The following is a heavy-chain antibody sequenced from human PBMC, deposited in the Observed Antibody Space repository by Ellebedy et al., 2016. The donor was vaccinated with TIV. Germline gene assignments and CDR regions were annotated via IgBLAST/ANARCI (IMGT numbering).Heavy chain of an antibody. Sequence: PGGSLRLSCAASGFTFSSYAMSWVRQAPGKGLEWVSAISGSGGSTYYADSVKGRFTISRDNSKNTLYLQMNSLRAEETAVYYCAKALKYCRGTSCYSYHYYGMDVWGQGTTVTVSS. J-gene: IGHJ6*02. CDR3: AKALKYCRGTSCYSYHYYGMDV. V-gene: IGHV3-23*01. D-gene: IGHD2-2*01. CDR1: GFTFSSYA. CDR2: ISGSGGST.